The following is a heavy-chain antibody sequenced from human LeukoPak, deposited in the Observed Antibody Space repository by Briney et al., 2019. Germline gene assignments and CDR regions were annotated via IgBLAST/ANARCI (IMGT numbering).Heavy chain of an antibody. D-gene: IGHD3-9*01. CDR1: GGSISSYY. V-gene: IGHV4-59*12. CDR3: ARVPNYDILTGYYDY. CDR2: IYYSGST. Sequence: SETLSLTCTVSGGSISSYYWSWLRQPPGKGLEWIGYIYYSGSTYYNPSLKSRVTISVDTSKNQFSLKLSSVTAADTAVYYCARVPNYDILTGYYDYWGQGTLVTVSS. J-gene: IGHJ4*02.